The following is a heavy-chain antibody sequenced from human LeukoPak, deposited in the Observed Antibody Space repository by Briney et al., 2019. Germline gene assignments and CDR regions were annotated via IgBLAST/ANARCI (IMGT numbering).Heavy chain of an antibody. CDR1: GYTFTSYY. CDR3: AKIYCSSTSCSNWFDP. J-gene: IGHJ5*02. D-gene: IGHD2-2*01. Sequence: GASVKVSCKASGYTFTSYYMHWVRQAPGQGLEWMGWINPNSGGTNYAQKFQGRVAMTRDTSISTAYMELSGLKSDDTAVYYCAKIYCSSTSCSNWFDPWGQGTLVTVSS. V-gene: IGHV1-2*02. CDR2: INPNSGGT.